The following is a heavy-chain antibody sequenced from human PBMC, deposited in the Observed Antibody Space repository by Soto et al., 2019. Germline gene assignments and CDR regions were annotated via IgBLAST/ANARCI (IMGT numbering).Heavy chain of an antibody. CDR2: IKTKVEGGTM. D-gene: IGHD7-27*01. Sequence: EVQLVESGGGFVEPGGSLRLSCVGSGLTLSHAWMTWVRQAPGKGLEWVGRIKTKVEGGTMDYAAPVKGRFSVSRDDSENTFYLXMXXXXXXDXXXXXXXXXXXXVRTNWGFDYWGQGTLVTVSS. CDR3: XXXXXXVRTNWGFDY. V-gene: IGHV3-15*07. CDR1: GLTLSHAW. J-gene: IGHJ4*02.